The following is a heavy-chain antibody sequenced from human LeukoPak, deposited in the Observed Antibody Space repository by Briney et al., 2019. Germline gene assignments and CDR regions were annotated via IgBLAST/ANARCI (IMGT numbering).Heavy chain of an antibody. CDR1: GFTFSTYA. D-gene: IGHD3-16*01. Sequence: PGGSLRLSCEASGFTFSTYAMYWVRQAPGRGLEWVSGITRSGTDTYYADSVKGRFTTSRDNAKNSLYLQMNSLRAEDTAVYYCARDWGRLDYWGQGTLVTISS. J-gene: IGHJ4*02. CDR3: ARDWGRLDY. CDR2: ITRSGTDT. V-gene: IGHV3-21*01.